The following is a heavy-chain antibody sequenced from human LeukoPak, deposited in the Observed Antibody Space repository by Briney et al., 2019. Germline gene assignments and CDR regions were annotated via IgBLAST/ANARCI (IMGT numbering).Heavy chain of an antibody. J-gene: IGHJ4*02. Sequence: SETLSLTCTVSGGSISSGGYYWGWIRQPPGEGLEWIGYIYHSGSTYYNPSLKSRVTISVDRSKNQFSLKLSSVTAADTAVYYCAREIGIQLWLREAYFDYWGQGTLVTVSS. CDR3: AREIGIQLWLREAYFDY. CDR2: IYHSGST. CDR1: GGSISSGGYY. D-gene: IGHD5-18*01. V-gene: IGHV4-30-2*01.